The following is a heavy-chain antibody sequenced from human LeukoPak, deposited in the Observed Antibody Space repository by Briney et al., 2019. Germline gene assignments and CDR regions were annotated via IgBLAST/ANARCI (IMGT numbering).Heavy chain of an antibody. Sequence: SETLSLTCTVSGGSISSGGYYWSWIRQRPGKVLEWIGYIYHSGSTYYNPSLKSRVTISVDRSKNQFSLKLSSVTAADTSVYYCARVDSSGYFDYWGQGTLVTVFS. V-gene: IGHV4-30-2*01. CDR3: ARVDSSGYFDY. J-gene: IGHJ4*02. CDR1: GGSISSGGYY. CDR2: IYHSGST. D-gene: IGHD3-22*01.